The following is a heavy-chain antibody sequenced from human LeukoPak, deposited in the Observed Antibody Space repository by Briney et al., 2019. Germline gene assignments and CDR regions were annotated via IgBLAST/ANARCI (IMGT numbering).Heavy chain of an antibody. CDR2: ISYDGSNK. Sequence: GGSLRLSCAASGFTFSSYAMHWVRQAPGKGLEWVAVISYDGSNKYYADSVKGRFTISRDNSKNTLYLQMNSLRAEDTAVYYCARDSGYGGNSYLDYWAREPWSPSPQ. J-gene: IGHJ4*02. V-gene: IGHV3-30-3*01. D-gene: IGHD4-23*01. CDR3: ARDSGYGGNSYLDY. CDR1: GFTFSSYA.